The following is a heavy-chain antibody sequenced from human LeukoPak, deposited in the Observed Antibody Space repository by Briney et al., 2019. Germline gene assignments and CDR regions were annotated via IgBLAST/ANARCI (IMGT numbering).Heavy chain of an antibody. J-gene: IGHJ4*02. V-gene: IGHV4-31*03. CDR2: IYYSGST. Sequence: SETLSLTCTVSGGSISSGGYYWSWIRQHPGKGLEWIGYIYYSGSTYYNPSLKSRVTISVDTSKDQFSLKLSSVTAADTAVYYCATDYYDSSGYFDYWGQGTLVTVSS. CDR1: GGSISSGGYY. CDR3: ATDYYDSSGYFDY. D-gene: IGHD3-22*01.